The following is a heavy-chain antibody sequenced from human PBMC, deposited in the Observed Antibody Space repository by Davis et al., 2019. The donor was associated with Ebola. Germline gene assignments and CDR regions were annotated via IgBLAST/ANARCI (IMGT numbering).Heavy chain of an antibody. CDR2: ISYDGSNK. V-gene: IGHV3-30*18. CDR1: GFTFDDYA. J-gene: IGHJ4*02. Sequence: GESLKISCAASGFTFDDYAMHWVRQAPGKGLEWVAVISYDGSNKYYADSVKGRFTISRDNSKNTLYLQMNSLRAEDTAVYYCAKEILRYLDYWVQGTLVTVSS. CDR3: AKEILRYLDY. D-gene: IGHD3-3*01.